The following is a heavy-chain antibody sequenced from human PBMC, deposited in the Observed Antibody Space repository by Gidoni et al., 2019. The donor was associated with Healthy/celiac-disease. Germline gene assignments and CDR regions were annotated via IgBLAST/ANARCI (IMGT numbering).Heavy chain of an antibody. Sequence: QVQLVESGGGVVQPGRSLRLSCAASGFASSSDGMHWVRQAPGKGLEWVAVIWYDGSNKDYADSVKGRFTISRDNSKNTLYLQMNSLRAEDTAVYYCARDSGGLYYGMDVWGQGTTVTVSS. CDR1: GFASSSDG. D-gene: IGHD3-16*01. V-gene: IGHV3-33*01. CDR3: ARDSGGLYYGMDV. J-gene: IGHJ6*02. CDR2: IWYDGSNK.